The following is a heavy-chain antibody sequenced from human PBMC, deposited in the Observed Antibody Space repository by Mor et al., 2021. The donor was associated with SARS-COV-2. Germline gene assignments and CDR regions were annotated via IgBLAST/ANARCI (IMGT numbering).Heavy chain of an antibody. V-gene: IGHV4-39*01. J-gene: IGHJ5*02. CDR3: ARLHCSGGSCQNWFDP. Sequence: KSRVTISVDTSKNQFSLKLSSVTAADTAVYYCARLHCSGGSCQNWFDPWGQGTLVTVSS. D-gene: IGHD2-15*01.